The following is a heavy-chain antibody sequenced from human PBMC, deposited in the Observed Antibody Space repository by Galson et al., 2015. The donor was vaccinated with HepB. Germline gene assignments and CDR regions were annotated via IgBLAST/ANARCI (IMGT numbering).Heavy chain of an antibody. J-gene: IGHJ4*02. CDR2: IWYDGSNK. CDR1: GFTFSSYG. V-gene: IGHV3-33*01. CDR3: ARGRGYSYGALDY. D-gene: IGHD5-18*01. Sequence: SLRLSCAASGFTFSSYGMHWVRQAPGKGLEWVAVIWYDGSNKYYADSVKGRFTISRDNSKNTLYLQMNSLRAEDTAVYYCARGRGYSYGALDYWGQGTLVTVSS.